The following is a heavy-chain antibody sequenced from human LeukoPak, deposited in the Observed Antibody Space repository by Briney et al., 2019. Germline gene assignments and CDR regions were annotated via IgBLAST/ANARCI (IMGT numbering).Heavy chain of an antibody. V-gene: IGHV3-23*01. D-gene: IGHD6-19*01. CDR1: GFTFSSYA. CDR2: ISGSGGST. J-gene: IGHJ6*04. Sequence: GGSLRLSCAASGFTFSSYAMSWVRQAPGKGLEWVSGISGSGGSTYYADSVKGRFTISRDNSKNTLYLQMNSLRAEDTAVYYCAKDGYSSGWSEGYYYYYGMDVWGKGTTVTVSS. CDR3: AKDGYSSGWSEGYYYYYGMDV.